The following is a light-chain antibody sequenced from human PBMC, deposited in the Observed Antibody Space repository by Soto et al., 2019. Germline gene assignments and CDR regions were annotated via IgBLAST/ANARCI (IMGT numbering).Light chain of an antibody. Sequence: QSALTQPASVSGSPGQSITISCTGTNSDVGGYNHVSWYQQYPGEAPKLLIYDVSNRPSGVSNRFSGSKSGNTASLTISGLQAEDEADYYCNSYASSRSYVFGSGTKLTV. CDR2: DVS. J-gene: IGLJ1*01. CDR3: NSYASSRSYV. CDR1: NSDVGGYNH. V-gene: IGLV2-14*03.